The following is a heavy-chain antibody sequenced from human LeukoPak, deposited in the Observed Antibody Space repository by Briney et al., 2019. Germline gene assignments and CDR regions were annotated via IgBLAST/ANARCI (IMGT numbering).Heavy chain of an antibody. CDR2: ISYDGSNK. CDR1: GFTFSSYG. Sequence: GGSLRLSCAASGFTFSSYGMHWVRQAAGKGLEWVAVISYDGSNKYYAESVKGRFTMSRDNSKNTLYLQMNSLRAEDTAVYYCARGEQSQTTKFDYWGQGTLVTVSS. CDR3: ARGEQSQTTKFDY. D-gene: IGHD1/OR15-1a*01. J-gene: IGHJ4*02. V-gene: IGHV3-30*03.